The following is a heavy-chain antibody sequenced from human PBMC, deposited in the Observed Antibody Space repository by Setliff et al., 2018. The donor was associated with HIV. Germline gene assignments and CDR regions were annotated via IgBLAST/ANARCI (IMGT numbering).Heavy chain of an antibody. D-gene: IGHD2-21*01. CDR2: VSQSGST. V-gene: IGHV4-39*01. J-gene: IGHJ5*02. CDR3: ARVPVAGANWFDP. Sequence: SETLSLTCSASGVSINRTDHYWGWIRQSPGKRLEWIGSVSQSGSTYYNPSLKSRITISVDRSKNLSSLKLISVTAADQGVYYCARVPVAGANWFDPWGLGTLVTVS. CDR1: GVSINRTDHY.